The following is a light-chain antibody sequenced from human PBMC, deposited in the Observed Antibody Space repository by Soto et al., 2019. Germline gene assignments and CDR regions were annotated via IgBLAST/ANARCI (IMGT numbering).Light chain of an antibody. CDR2: NAS. Sequence: DIQMTQSPSTLSASVGDRVTITCRASQSISYYLAWYQQKPGKAPKVLIWNASSLQRGVPSRFSGSGSGTEFTLTISSLQPDDFATYYCQQYNGFSTWTFGQGTKVDIK. CDR1: QSISYY. V-gene: IGKV1-5*01. J-gene: IGKJ1*01. CDR3: QQYNGFSTWT.